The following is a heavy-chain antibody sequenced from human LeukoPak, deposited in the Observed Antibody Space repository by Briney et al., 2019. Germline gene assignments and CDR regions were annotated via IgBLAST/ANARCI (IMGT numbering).Heavy chain of an antibody. Sequence: GGSLRLSCAASGFTISRNYMSWVRQAQGRGLEWVSIIYIDDTTYYADSVRGRFTISRDISKNTVYLQMYSLRVEDTAVYFCTRAGEVLPHDAFDIWGRGTMVTVSS. V-gene: IGHV3-53*01. CDR2: IYIDDTT. D-gene: IGHD1-26*01. J-gene: IGHJ3*02. CDR1: GFTISRNY. CDR3: TRAGEVLPHDAFDI.